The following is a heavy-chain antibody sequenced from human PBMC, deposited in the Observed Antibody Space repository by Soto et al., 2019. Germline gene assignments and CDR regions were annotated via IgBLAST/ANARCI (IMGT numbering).Heavy chain of an antibody. CDR3: AHSPPRGMIAQKRDAFDI. CDR2: IYWDDDK. J-gene: IGHJ3*02. D-gene: IGHD3-22*01. CDR1: GFSLSTSGVG. Sequence: QITLKESGPPLVKPTQTLTLTCTFSGFSLSTSGVGVGWIRQPPGKALEWLALIYWDDDKRYSPSLKSRLTITKDXXKXQXDLTMTNMDPVDTATYYCAHSPPRGMIAQKRDAFDIWGQGTMVTVSS. V-gene: IGHV2-5*02.